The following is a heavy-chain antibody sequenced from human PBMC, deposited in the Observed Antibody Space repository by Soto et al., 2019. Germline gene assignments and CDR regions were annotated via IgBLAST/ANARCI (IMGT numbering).Heavy chain of an antibody. J-gene: IGHJ4*02. V-gene: IGHV3-74*01. Sequence: EVQLVESGGGLVQLGGSLRLSCEASGFTFSTYWMHWVRQAPGKGLVWVSRIKSDGSGTYYADSVEGRFTISRDNAQYSPQLQMNCLRAEDTAVYYCVRGDGDYHDGNGYLGRHWGQGTLVTVSS. CDR1: GFTFSTYW. CDR3: VRGDGDYHDGNGYLGRH. CDR2: IKSDGSGT. D-gene: IGHD3-22*01.